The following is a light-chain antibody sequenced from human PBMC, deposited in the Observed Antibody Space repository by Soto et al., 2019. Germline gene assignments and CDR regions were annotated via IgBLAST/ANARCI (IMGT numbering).Light chain of an antibody. Sequence: DIQMTQSPSSLSAAVGDSVTITCRASQSVMKFLNWYQHKPGEAPKLLIYAASRLQSGVPSRFSGSGSATDFTLIISSFQPEDFATYYCQQSYRTPHTFGQGPKVEI. J-gene: IGKJ1*01. CDR1: QSVMKF. CDR2: AAS. CDR3: QQSYRTPHT. V-gene: IGKV1-39*01.